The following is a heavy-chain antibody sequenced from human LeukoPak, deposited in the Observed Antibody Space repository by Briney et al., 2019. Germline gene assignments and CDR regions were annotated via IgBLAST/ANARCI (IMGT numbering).Heavy chain of an antibody. V-gene: IGHV3-23*01. CDR3: AKDHPYSNYVMYFDY. J-gene: IGHJ4*02. Sequence: GGSLRLSCAASGFTFDDYGMSWVRQAPGKGLEWVSAISGSGGSTYYADSVKGRFTISRDNSKNTLYLQMNSLRAEDTAVYYCAKDHPYSNYVMYFDYWGQGTLVTVSS. D-gene: IGHD4-11*01. CDR2: ISGSGGST. CDR1: GFTFDDYG.